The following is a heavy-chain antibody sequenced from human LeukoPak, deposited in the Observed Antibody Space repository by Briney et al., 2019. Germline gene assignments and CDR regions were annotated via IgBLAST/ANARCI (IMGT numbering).Heavy chain of an antibody. J-gene: IGHJ4*02. D-gene: IGHD2-8*01. CDR1: GYSFTSYW. V-gene: IGHV5-51*01. CDR2: IYPGDSDT. Sequence: GESLKISCKGSGYSFTSYWIGWVRQMPGKGLERMGIIYPGDSDTRYSPSFQGQVTISADKSISTAYLQWSSLKASDTAMYYCARGYCSNGVCYRDSFDFWGQGTLVTVSS. CDR3: ARGYCSNGVCYRDSFDF.